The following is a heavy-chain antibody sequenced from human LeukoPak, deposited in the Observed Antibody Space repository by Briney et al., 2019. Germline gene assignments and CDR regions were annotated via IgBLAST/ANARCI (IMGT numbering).Heavy chain of an antibody. Sequence: KTSETLSLTCAVYGGSFSGFYWSWIRQSPGKGLEWIGEINDSGSAKYNPSLKSRVSISVDMSKNEVFLELRSVTAADAALYYCARGPNDALWSGYSGGFYYLDVWGTGTTVIVSS. CDR3: ARGPNDALWSGYSGGFYYLDV. CDR1: GGSFSGFY. D-gene: IGHD3-3*01. J-gene: IGHJ6*03. CDR2: INDSGSA. V-gene: IGHV4-34*01.